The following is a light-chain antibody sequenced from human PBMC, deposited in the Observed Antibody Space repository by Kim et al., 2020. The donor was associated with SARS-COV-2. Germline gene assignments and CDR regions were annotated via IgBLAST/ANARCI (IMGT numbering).Light chain of an antibody. CDR2: GVS. Sequence: AAVGERVTISWRASQDSNNFLAWYQQKPGKPPNLLIYGVSAWRPGVPARFSGSGSGTDFTLTISRLQPEDVATYFCKKYSSAPWTFGQGTKVDIK. CDR3: KKYSSAPWT. V-gene: IGKV1-27*01. CDR1: QDSNNF. J-gene: IGKJ1*01.